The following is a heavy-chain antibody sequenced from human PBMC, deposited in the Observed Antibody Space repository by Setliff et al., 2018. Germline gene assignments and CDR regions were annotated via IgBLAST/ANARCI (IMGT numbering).Heavy chain of an antibody. Sequence: LSLTCTVSGGSMRSISYYWGWIRQPPGKGLEWIGTIYDSGKTYYNPSLKSRVTISVDKSKNQFSLSLRSVTAADTAVYYCATDGPVLNGDYISWGQGTLVTVSS. CDR2: IYDSGKT. J-gene: IGHJ5*02. D-gene: IGHD3-10*01. CDR1: GGSMRSISYY. CDR3: ATDGPVLNGDYIS. V-gene: IGHV4-39*07.